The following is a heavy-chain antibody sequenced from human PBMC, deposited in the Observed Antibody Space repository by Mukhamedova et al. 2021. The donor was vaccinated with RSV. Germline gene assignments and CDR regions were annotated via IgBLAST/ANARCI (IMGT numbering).Heavy chain of an antibody. J-gene: IGHJ4*02. V-gene: IGHV3-33*01. CDR2: IWYDGSNK. D-gene: IGHD1-14*01. CDR3: ARVSEPHRSSWADFDY. Sequence: GLEWVAVIWYDGSNKYYADSVKGRFTISRDNSKNTLYLQMNSLRAEDTAVYYCARVSEPHRSSWADFDYWGQGTLVTVSS.